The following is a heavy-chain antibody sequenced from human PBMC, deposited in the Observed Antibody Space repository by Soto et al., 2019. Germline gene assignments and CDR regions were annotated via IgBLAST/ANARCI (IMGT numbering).Heavy chain of an antibody. V-gene: IGHV1-69*01. CDR2: IIPNFGTT. D-gene: IGHD5-12*01. J-gene: IGHJ4*02. CDR3: ARDVGGEATIRY. CDR1: GGSFSNFV. Sequence: QVQLVQSGAEVKKPGYSVKVSCKAYGGSFSNFVISWVRQAPGQGLEWMGGIIPNFGTTNYAQKFQGKVTITADETTRTAYLELSCLTSEDTSVYYCARDVGGEATIRYWGQGTLVTVSS.